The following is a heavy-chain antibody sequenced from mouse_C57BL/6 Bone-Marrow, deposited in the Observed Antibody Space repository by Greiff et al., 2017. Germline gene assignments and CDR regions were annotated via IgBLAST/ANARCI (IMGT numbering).Heavy chain of an antibody. J-gene: IGHJ2*01. D-gene: IGHD1-1*01. CDR1: GYTFTNYW. CDR3: ARRNYYGSSYFDY. V-gene: IGHV1-63*01. CDR2: IYPGGGYT. Sequence: LVESGAELVRPGTSVKMSCKASGYTFTNYWIGWAKQRPGHGLEWIGDIYPGGGYTNYNEKFKGKATLTADKSSSTAYMQFSSLTSEDSAIYYCARRNYYGSSYFDYWGQGTTLTVSS.